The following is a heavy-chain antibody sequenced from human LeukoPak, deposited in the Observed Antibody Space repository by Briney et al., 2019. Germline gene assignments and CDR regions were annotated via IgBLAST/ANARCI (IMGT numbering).Heavy chain of an antibody. D-gene: IGHD6-13*01. CDR1: GFTFSSYG. CDR3: AKAVWGIAAAGTYYFDY. CDR2: ISGSGGST. Sequence: GGSLRLSCAPSGFTFSSYGMSWVCQAPGKGLEWVSAISGSGGSTYYADSVKGRFTISRDNSKNTLYLQMNSLIAEDTAVYYCAKAVWGIAAAGTYYFDYWGQGTLVTVSS. V-gene: IGHV3-23*01. J-gene: IGHJ4*02.